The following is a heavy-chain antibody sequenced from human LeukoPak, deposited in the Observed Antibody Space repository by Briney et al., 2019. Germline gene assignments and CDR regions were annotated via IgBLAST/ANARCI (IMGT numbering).Heavy chain of an antibody. CDR3: AKARGLYCSSTSCYDCDV. V-gene: IGHV1-2*02. J-gene: IGHJ6*04. D-gene: IGHD2-2*01. CDR1: GYTFTAYY. Sequence: ASVKVSCKASGYTFTAYYIHWVRQAPGQGLEWMGWINPNSGGTNYAQKFQGRVTLTRDTSITTAYMELSRLRSDDTAVYYCAKARGLYCSSTSCYDCDVWGRGTTVTVSS. CDR2: INPNSGGT.